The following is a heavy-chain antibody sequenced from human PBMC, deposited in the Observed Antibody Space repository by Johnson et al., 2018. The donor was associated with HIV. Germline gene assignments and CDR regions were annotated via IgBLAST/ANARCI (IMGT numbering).Heavy chain of an antibody. V-gene: IGHV3-7*01. CDR2: IKEDGSEK. CDR1: GFTFTRWS. Sequence: VQLVESGGGLVQPGGSLRLSCAASGFTFTRWSMSWVRQAPGKGLEWVAKIKEDGSEKDYVDSVKGRFTISRDNAKNSLFLQMNSLRAEDTAVYYCVSDSVLANISRDWGQGTKVTVSS. D-gene: IGHD4/OR15-4a*01. CDR3: VSDSVLANISRD. J-gene: IGHJ3*01.